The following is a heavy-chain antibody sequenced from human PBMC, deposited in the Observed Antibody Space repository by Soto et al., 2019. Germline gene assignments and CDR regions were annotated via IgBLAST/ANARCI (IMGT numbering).Heavy chain of an antibody. CDR3: AKGGTYHDFLTGYYDWFEP. CDR1: GFTFADYA. V-gene: IGHV3-9*01. CDR2: ISWNSGSI. Sequence: EVQLVESGGGLVQPGRSLRLSCAASGFTFADYAMHWVRQAPGKGLEWVSGISWNSGSIGYADSVKGRFTISRDKAKNSLYLQMNSLRGEDTDLYDCAKGGTYHDFLTGYYDWFEPWGQGTLVTVSS. D-gene: IGHD3-9*01. J-gene: IGHJ5*02.